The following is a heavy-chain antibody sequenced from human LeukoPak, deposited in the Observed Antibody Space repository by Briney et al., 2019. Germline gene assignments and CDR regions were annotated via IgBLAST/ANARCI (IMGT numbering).Heavy chain of an antibody. CDR1: GVTFSGYW. Sequence: PGGSLRLSCAASGVTFSGYWMSWVRQAPGKGLEWVANIKHDGSEKYYVDSVKGRFTISSDNPKNSLYLQMNSLRAEDTAVYYCASHSSSWYYFDYWGQGTLVTVSS. V-gene: IGHV3-7*05. D-gene: IGHD6-13*01. CDR3: ASHSSSWYYFDY. CDR2: IKHDGSEK. J-gene: IGHJ4*02.